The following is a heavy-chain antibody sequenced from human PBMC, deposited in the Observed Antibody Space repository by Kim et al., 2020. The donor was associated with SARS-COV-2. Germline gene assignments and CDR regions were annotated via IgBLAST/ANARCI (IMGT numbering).Heavy chain of an antibody. CDR1: GGSFSGYY. V-gene: IGHV4-34*01. J-gene: IGHJ4*02. Sequence: SETLSLTCAVYGGSFSGYYWSWIRQPPGKGLEWIGEINHSGSTNYNPSLKSRVTISVDTSKTQFSLMLSFVTAADTAVYYCARRGRGYCGYDYRYWGQGTLVTVSA. D-gene: IGHD5-12*01. CDR2: INHSGST. CDR3: ARRGRGYCGYDYRY.